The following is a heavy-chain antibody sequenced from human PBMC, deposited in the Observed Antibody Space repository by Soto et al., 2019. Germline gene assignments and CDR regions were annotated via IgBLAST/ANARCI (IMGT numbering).Heavy chain of an antibody. V-gene: IGHV4-39*01. J-gene: IGHJ5*02. CDR3: ARRERAAGTDWWFGP. Sequence: QLQLQESGPGLVKPSETLSLTCTVSGGSISSSSFHWGWIRQPPGKGLEWIGSIYYSGSTFYSPSINTLSTLSGETSRNQFSLTLSSVTAADTDVYYRARRERAAGTDWWFGPWGQGTLVTVAS. CDR1: GGSISSSSFH. CDR2: IYYSGST. D-gene: IGHD6-13*01.